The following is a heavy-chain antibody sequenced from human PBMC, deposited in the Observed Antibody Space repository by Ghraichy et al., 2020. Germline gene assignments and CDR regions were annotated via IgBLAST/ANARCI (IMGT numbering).Heavy chain of an antibody. D-gene: IGHD2-2*01. V-gene: IGHV1-2*02. CDR2: INPNSGGT. CDR1: GYTFTGYY. J-gene: IGHJ6*03. Sequence: ASVKVSCKASGYTFTGYYMHWVRQAPGQGLEWMGWINPNSGGTNYAQKFQGRVTMTRDTSISTAYMELSRLRSDDTAVYYCARDRSTSGPRYYYYHYMDVWGKGTTVTVSS. CDR3: ARDRSTSGPRYYYYHYMDV.